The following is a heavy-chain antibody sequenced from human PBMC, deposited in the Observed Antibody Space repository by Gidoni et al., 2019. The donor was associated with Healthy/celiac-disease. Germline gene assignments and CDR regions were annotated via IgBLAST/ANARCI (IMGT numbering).Heavy chain of an antibody. Sequence: QVQLVESGGGVVQPGRSLSLSCAASGFTFSSYALHGVRQAPGQVLEWGAVISYDGSNKYYADAVKDGFTNARDNSKNTLYLQMNSLRAEDTAVYYCARDTGTYGSSTSCYYYYFDYWGQGTLVTVSS. V-gene: IGHV3-30-3*01. CDR1: GFTFSSYA. D-gene: IGHD2-2*01. J-gene: IGHJ4*02. CDR2: ISYDGSNK. CDR3: ARDTGTYGSSTSCYYYYFDY.